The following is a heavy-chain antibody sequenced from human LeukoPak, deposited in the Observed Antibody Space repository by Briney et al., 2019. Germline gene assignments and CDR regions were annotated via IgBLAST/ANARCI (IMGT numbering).Heavy chain of an antibody. D-gene: IGHD3-22*01. CDR2: IYYSGST. CDR3: ARDDSSGRTVDY. Sequence: SETLSLTGTVSGGSISSSSYYWGWIRQPPGKGLEWIGSIYYSGSTYYNPSLKSRVTISVDTSKNQFSLTLSTVTAADTAVYYCARDDSSGRTVDYWGQGTLVTVSS. V-gene: IGHV4-39*07. J-gene: IGHJ4*02. CDR1: GGSISSSSYY.